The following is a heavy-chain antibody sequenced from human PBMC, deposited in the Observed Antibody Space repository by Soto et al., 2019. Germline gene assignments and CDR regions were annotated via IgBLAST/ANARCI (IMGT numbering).Heavy chain of an antibody. CDR1: GGSISRYY. CDR2: IYYSGST. CDR3: ARGQWLPFDVFDI. Sequence: SETLSLTCAVSGGSISRYYWSWIRQSPGKRLEWIGYIYYSGSTNYNPSLRSRVTISVDTSKNQFSLKLNSVTAADTAAYYCARGQWLPFDVFDIWGQGTMVTV. J-gene: IGHJ3*02. D-gene: IGHD3-22*01. V-gene: IGHV4-59*08.